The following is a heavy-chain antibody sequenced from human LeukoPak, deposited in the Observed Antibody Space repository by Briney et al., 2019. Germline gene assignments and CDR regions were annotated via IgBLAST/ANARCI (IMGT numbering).Heavy chain of an antibody. V-gene: IGHV1-69*01. CDR3: AGARVVTQYFDY. D-gene: IGHD2-21*02. CDR2: IIPIFGTA. Sequence: SVKVSCKASGGTFSSYAISWVRQAPGQGLEWMGGIIPIFGTANYAQKFQGRVTITADESTSTAYMELSSLRSEDTAVYYCAGARVVTQYFDYWGQGTLVTVSS. CDR1: GGTFSSYA. J-gene: IGHJ4*02.